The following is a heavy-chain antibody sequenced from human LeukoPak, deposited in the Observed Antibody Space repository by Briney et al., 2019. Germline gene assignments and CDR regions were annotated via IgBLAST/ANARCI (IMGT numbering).Heavy chain of an antibody. CDR1: GGSISSSSYY. CDR2: IYYSGST. J-gene: IGHJ4*02. Sequence: SETLSLTCTVSGGSISSSSYYWGWIRQPPGKGLEWIGSIYYSGSTYYNPSLKSRVTISVDTSKSQFSLKLSSVTAADTAVYYCASLGATTPYFDYWGQGTLVTVSS. CDR3: ASLGATTPYFDY. V-gene: IGHV4-39*01. D-gene: IGHD1-26*01.